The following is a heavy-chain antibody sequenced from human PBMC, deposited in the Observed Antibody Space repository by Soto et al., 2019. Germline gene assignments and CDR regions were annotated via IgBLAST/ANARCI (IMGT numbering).Heavy chain of an antibody. CDR2: IIPIFGTA. CDR3: ARDDSSGRSYFDY. Sequence: SVKVSCKASGGTFSSYAISWVRQAPGQGLEWMGGIIPIFGTANYAQKFQGRVTITADESTSTAYMELSSLRSEDTAVYYCARDDSSGRSYFDYWGQGTLVTVSS. CDR1: GGTFSSYA. D-gene: IGHD3-22*01. J-gene: IGHJ4*02. V-gene: IGHV1-69*13.